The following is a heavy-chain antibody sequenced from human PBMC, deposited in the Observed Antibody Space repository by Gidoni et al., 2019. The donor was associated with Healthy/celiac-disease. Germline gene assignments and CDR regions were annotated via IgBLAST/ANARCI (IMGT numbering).Heavy chain of an antibody. J-gene: IGHJ4*02. V-gene: IGHV3-64D*08. CDR2: ISSNGGST. D-gene: IGHD5-12*01. Sequence: EVQLVESGGGLVQPGGSLSLSCSASGFTFSNYAMHWVRQAPGKGLEYVSAISSNGGSTYYADSVKGRFTISRDNSKNTLYLQMSSLRAEDTAVYYCVKVRPRGDIVATPQEDWGQGTLVTVSS. CDR3: VKVRPRGDIVATPQED. CDR1: GFTFSNYA.